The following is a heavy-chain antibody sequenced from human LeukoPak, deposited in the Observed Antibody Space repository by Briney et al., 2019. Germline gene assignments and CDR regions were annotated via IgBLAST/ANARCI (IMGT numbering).Heavy chain of an antibody. CDR2: IYYSGST. CDR1: GGSISSGY. D-gene: IGHD2-15*01. V-gene: IGHV4-59*01. CDR3: ARDATAYDAFDN. Sequence: PSETLSLTCTVSGGSISSGYWSWIRQPPGRGLEWIGYIYYSGSTNYNSSLKSRVTISVDTSKNQFSLKLSSVTAADTAVYYCARDATAYDAFDNWGQGTMVTVSS. J-gene: IGHJ3*02.